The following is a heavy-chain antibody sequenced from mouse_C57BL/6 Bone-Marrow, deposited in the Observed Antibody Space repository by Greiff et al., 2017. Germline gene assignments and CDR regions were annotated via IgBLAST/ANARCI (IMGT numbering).Heavy chain of an antibody. CDR2: IYPGSGNT. CDR3: ARRGYGKPYFDY. CDR1: GYSFTSYY. V-gene: IGHV1-66*01. D-gene: IGHD2-10*02. J-gene: IGHJ2*01. Sequence: QVQLKQSGPELVKPGASVKISCKASGYSFTSYYIHWVKQRPGQGLEWIGWIYPGSGNTKYNEKFKGKATLTADTSSSTAYMQLSSLTSEDSAVYYCARRGYGKPYFDYWGQGTTLTVSS.